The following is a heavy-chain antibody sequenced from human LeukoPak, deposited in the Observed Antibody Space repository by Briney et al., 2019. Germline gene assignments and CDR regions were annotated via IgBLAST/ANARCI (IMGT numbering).Heavy chain of an antibody. Sequence: SETLSLTCTVSGDSISGYYWKWIRQPPGKGLEWIGLVHYSGSTNYNPFLKSRVTISVDISKNQFSLNLSSVTAAVTAVYYCARARGGYGDYGSWFDPWGQGTLVPVSS. CDR1: GDSISGYY. J-gene: IGHJ5*02. CDR2: VHYSGST. V-gene: IGHV4-59*01. D-gene: IGHD4-17*01. CDR3: ARARGGYGDYGSWFDP.